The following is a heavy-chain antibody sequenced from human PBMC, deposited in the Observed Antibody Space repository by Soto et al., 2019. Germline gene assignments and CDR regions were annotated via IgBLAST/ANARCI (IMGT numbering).Heavy chain of an antibody. D-gene: IGHD3-9*01. Sequence: ASVKVSCKASGYTFTSYGISWVRQAPGQGLEWMGWISAYNGNTNYAQKLQGRVTMTTDTSTSTAYMELRSLRSDDTAVYYCAREGQLTYYYLLTGDALDYYMYVWGKGTTVTVSS. CDR1: GYTFTSYG. V-gene: IGHV1-18*01. CDR3: AREGQLTYYYLLTGDALDYYMYV. CDR2: ISAYNGNT. J-gene: IGHJ6*03.